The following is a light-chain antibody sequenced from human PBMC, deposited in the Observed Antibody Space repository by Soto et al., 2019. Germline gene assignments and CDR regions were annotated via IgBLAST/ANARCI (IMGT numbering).Light chain of an antibody. CDR2: DAS. CDR3: QQYNSYSWT. J-gene: IGKJ1*01. V-gene: IGKV1-5*01. Sequence: DIQMTQSPSTLSASVGDRVTITCRASQSVSNWLAWYQQKPGKAPELLIYDASSLESGVPPRFSGSGSGTEFTLTISSLQPDDFATYYCQQYNSYSWTFGQGTKVEIK. CDR1: QSVSNW.